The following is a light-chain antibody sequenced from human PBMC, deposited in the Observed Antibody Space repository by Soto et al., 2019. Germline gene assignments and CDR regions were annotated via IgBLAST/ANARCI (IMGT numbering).Light chain of an antibody. Sequence: EIVLAQAPGTLSLSPGERGTLSCRASQTVNSDYLAWYQHRPGQAPRLLIYGAYIRAAGIPDRFSGSGSGTDFTLTISRLEPEDFAVYHCHHFSRSAIFTFGPGTTVDIK. CDR2: GAY. CDR1: QTVNSDY. V-gene: IGKV3-20*01. J-gene: IGKJ3*01. CDR3: HHFSRSAIFT.